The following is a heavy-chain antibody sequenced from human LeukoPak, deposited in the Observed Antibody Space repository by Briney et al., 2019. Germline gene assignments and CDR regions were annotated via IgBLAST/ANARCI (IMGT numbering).Heavy chain of an antibody. Sequence: PSETLSLTCAVYGGSLSSYYWSWIRQPPGKGLEWIGEINHSGSTYYNPSLKSRVTISVDTSKNQFSLKLSSVTAADTAVYYCAGLEYSSSGGFDYWGQGTLVTVSS. CDR1: GGSLSSYY. D-gene: IGHD6-6*01. J-gene: IGHJ4*02. V-gene: IGHV4-34*01. CDR2: INHSGST. CDR3: AGLEYSSSGGFDY.